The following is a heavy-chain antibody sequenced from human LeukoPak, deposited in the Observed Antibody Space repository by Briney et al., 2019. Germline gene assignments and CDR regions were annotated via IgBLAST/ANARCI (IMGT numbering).Heavy chain of an antibody. CDR1: GFTFSSYA. J-gene: IGHJ4*02. V-gene: IGHV3-23*01. CDR2: ISGSAVAT. CDR3: AKDRGYGSGSYPGVYYFDY. D-gene: IGHD3-10*01. Sequence: GGSLRLSCAGSGFTFSSYAMSWVRQAPGKGLEWVSAISGSAVATYYADSVKGRFTISRDSSKNTLYLQMNSLRAEDTAVYYCAKDRGYGSGSYPGVYYFDYWGQGTLVTVSS.